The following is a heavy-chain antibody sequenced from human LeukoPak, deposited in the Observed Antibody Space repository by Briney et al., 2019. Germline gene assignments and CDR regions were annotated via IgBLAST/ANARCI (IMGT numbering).Heavy chain of an antibody. J-gene: IGHJ4*02. CDR1: GFTFDDYA. CDR3: ARAGLYGGSGLDY. CDR2: ISWNSGSI. Sequence: GGSLRLSCAASGFTFDDYAMHWVRQAPGKGLEWVSGISWNSGSIGYADSVMGRFTISRDNAKNSLYLQMNSLRAEDTAVYYCARAGLYGGSGLDYWGQGTLVTVSS. V-gene: IGHV3-9*01. D-gene: IGHD2-21*01.